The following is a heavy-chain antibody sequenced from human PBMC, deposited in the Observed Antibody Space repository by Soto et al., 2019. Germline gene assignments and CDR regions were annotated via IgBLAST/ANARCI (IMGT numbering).Heavy chain of an antibody. J-gene: IGHJ3*01. V-gene: IGHV4-59*01. CDR1: GGCISSYY. CDR2: IYYSGST. D-gene: IGHD1-26*01. CDR3: ARRWGDAFDF. Sequence: QVQLQESGPGLVKPSETLSLTCTVSGGCISSYYWSWIRQPPGKGLEWIGYIYYSGSTNYNPSLKSRVTISVDTSKNQFSLKLSSVTAADTAVYYCARRWGDAFDFWGQGTMVTVSS.